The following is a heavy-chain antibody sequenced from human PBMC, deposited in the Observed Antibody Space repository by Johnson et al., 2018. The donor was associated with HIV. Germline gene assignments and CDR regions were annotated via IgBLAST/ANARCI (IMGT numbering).Heavy chain of an antibody. D-gene: IGHD6-19*01. V-gene: IGHV3-66*03. CDR1: GFTVSSNY. CDR2: IYRGGST. Sequence: VQLVESGGGLIQPGGSLRLSCAASGFTVSSNYMSWVRQAPGKGLEWGSVIYRGGSTYYADSVKGRFTISRDNSKNTLYLQMNSLRAEDTAVYYCARERVAVTGPTRAFDIWGQGTMVIVSS. CDR3: ARERVAVTGPTRAFDI. J-gene: IGHJ3*02.